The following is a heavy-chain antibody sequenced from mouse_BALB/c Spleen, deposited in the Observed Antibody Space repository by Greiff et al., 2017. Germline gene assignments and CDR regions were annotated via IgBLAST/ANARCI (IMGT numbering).Heavy chain of an antibody. J-gene: IGHJ3*01. CDR2: IDPENGDT. Sequence: VQLQQSGAELVRSGASVKLSCTASGFNIKDYYMHWVKQRPEQGLEWIGWIDPENGDTEYAPKFQGKATMTADTSSNTAYLQLSSLTSEDTAVYYCKRTPDGADWGQGTLVTVSA. V-gene: IGHV14-4*02. CDR1: GFNIKDYY. CDR3: KRTPDGAD.